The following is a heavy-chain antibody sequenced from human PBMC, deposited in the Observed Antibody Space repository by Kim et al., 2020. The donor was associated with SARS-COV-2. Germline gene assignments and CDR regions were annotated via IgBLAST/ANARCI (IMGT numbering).Heavy chain of an antibody. Sequence: ASVKVSCKASGYTFTGYYMHWVRQAPGQGLEWMGRINPNSGVTNYAKKVQGRVTMTRDTSITTAYMELSGLRSDDTAMYYCARGQLGPCDYWGQGSLVTVSS. CDR3: ARGQLGPCDY. V-gene: IGHV1-2*06. J-gene: IGHJ4*02. CDR1: GYTFTGYY. D-gene: IGHD6-6*01. CDR2: INPNSGVT.